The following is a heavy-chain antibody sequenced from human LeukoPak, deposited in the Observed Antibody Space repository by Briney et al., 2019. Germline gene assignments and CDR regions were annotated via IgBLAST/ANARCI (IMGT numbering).Heavy chain of an antibody. V-gene: IGHV4-4*07. Sequence: SETLSLTCTVSGGSITGNYWSWIRQPAGKGLEWIGRIYSSGSTNYNPSLKSRVTMSVDTSKNQFSLNVSSVTAADTAVYYCARGASGSHHSFDYWGQGTLVTVSS. D-gene: IGHD1-26*01. CDR3: ARGASGSHHSFDY. J-gene: IGHJ4*02. CDR1: GGSITGNY. CDR2: IYSSGST.